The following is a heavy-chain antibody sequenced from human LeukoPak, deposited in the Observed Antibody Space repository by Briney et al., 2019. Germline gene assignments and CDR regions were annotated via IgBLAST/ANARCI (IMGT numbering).Heavy chain of an antibody. V-gene: IGHV4-61*08. CDR1: GGSISSGDYY. J-gene: IGHJ6*02. D-gene: IGHD3-3*01. CDR2: IYYSGST. Sequence: PSQTLSLTCTVSGGSISSGDYYWSWIRQPPGKGLEWIGYIYYSGSTNYNPSLKSRVTISVDTSKNQFSLKLSSVTAADTAVYYCARGVRDFWSGPPGYGMDVWGQGTTVTVSS. CDR3: ARGVRDFWSGPPGYGMDV.